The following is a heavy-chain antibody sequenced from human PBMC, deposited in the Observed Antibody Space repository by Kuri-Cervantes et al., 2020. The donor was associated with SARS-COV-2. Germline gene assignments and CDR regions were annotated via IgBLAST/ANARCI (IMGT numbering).Heavy chain of an antibody. D-gene: IGHD3-3*01. V-gene: IGHV1-2*02. CDR1: GYTFTAYY. CDR3: ARDRHTYDDFWSAYHAFDI. CDR2: INPNTGGT. Sequence: VKVSCKASGYTFTAYYIHWVRQAPGQGLEWMGWINPNTGGTDYPQKFQGRVTMTRDTSISTAYMELSRLRSDDTAVYYCARDRHTYDDFWSAYHAFDIWGQGTMVTVSS. J-gene: IGHJ3*02.